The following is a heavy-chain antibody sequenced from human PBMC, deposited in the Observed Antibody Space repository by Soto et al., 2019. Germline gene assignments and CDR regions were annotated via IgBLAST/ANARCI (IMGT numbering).Heavy chain of an antibody. J-gene: IGHJ6*02. D-gene: IGHD2-2*01. CDR1: GGSISSSNW. Sequence: SETLSLTCAVSGGSISSSNWWSWVRQPPGKGLEWIGEIYHSGSTNYNPSLKSRVTISVDKSKNQFSLKLSSVTAADTAVYYCARASGQLIQLDYYGMDVWGQGTTVTVSS. V-gene: IGHV4-4*02. CDR2: IYHSGST. CDR3: ARASGQLIQLDYYGMDV.